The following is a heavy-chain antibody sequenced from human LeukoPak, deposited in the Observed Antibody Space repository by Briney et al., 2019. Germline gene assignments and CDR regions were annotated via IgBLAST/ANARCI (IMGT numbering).Heavy chain of an antibody. V-gene: IGHV3-74*01. CDR1: GFTFSRYW. D-gene: IGHD3-9*01. CDR3: AKALPLRYFDWLSDNDAFDI. CDR2: ISADGSVT. J-gene: IGHJ3*02. Sequence: GGSLRLSCADSGFTFSRYWMHWIRQTPGKGLVWVSCISADGSVTRYADSVKGRFTISRDNTKSTLYLQMHSLRAEDTAVYYCAKALPLRYFDWLSDNDAFDIWGQGTMVTVSS.